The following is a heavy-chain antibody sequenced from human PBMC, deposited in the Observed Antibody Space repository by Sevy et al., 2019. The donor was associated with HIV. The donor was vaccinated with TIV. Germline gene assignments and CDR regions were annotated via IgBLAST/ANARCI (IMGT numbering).Heavy chain of an antibody. CDR2: INSDGSRT. CDR1: GITLTPYW. CDR3: WRGLYYYDMRGHQEPGDY. V-gene: IGHV3-74*01. Sequence: GGSLRLSCAASGITLTPYWMHWVRQVPGKGLVWVSRINSDGSRTSYAESVKGRFTISRDNGKNTLYLQMKSLRVEVTAVYFCWRGLYYYDMRGHQEPGDYWGQGVLVTVSS. J-gene: IGHJ4*02. D-gene: IGHD3-22*01.